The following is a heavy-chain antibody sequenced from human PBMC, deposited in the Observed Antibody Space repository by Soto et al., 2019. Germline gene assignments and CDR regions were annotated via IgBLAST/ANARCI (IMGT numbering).Heavy chain of an antibody. CDR3: ARRRNGDKYYFDY. CDR2: IWYDGSNK. J-gene: IGHJ4*02. Sequence: PGGSLRLSCAASGFTFSSYWMSWVRQAPGKGLEWVAVIWYDGSNKYYADSVKGRFTISRDNSKNTLYLQMNSLRAEDTAVYYCARRRNGDKYYFDYWGQGTLVTVSS. V-gene: IGHV3-33*08. D-gene: IGHD2-8*01. CDR1: GFTFSSYW.